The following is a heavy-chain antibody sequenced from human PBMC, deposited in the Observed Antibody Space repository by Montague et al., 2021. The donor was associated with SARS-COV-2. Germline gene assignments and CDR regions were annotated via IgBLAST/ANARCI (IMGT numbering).Heavy chain of an antibody. J-gene: IGHJ2*01. CDR2: TYYRSKWYN. Sequence: CAISGDSVSSNIATWNWIRQSPSRGLEWLGRTYYRSKWYNDYAVSVKSRVIINPDTSNNRISLQLNSVTPEDTAVYYCARAYCGGDRYFYWYFDLWGRGTLVTVSS. V-gene: IGHV6-1*01. CDR3: ARAYCGGDRYFYWYFDL. D-gene: IGHD2-21*02. CDR1: GDSVSSNIAT.